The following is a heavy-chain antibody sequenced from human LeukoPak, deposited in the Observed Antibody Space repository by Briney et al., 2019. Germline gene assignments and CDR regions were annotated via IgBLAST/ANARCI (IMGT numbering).Heavy chain of an antibody. J-gene: IGHJ6*03. CDR3: ARGSHTYYMDV. CDR2: INPSGGST. CDR1: GYTFTSYY. Sequence: ASVKVSCKASGYTFTSYYMHWVRQAPGQGLEWMGIINPSGGSTSYAQKFQGRVTMTTDTSTSTAYMELRSLRSDDTAVYYCARGSHTYYMDVWGKGTTVTISS. V-gene: IGHV1-46*01.